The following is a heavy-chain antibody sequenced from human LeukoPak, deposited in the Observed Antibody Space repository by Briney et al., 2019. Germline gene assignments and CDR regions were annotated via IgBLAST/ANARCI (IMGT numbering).Heavy chain of an antibody. D-gene: IGHD4/OR15-4a*01. Sequence: GGSLRLSCTVSGFTFSSNSMSWVRQAPGKGLEWVSFIYSGTIHYSDSVKGRFTISRDNSKKTLYLQMNSLRAEDTAVYYCARRAGAYSHPYDYWGQGTLVTVSS. CDR3: ARRAGAYSHPYDY. CDR2: IYSGTI. CDR1: GFTFSSNS. J-gene: IGHJ4*02. V-gene: IGHV3-53*01.